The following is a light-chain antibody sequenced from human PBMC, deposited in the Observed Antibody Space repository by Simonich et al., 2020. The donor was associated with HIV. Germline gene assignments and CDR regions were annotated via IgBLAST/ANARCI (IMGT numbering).Light chain of an antibody. V-gene: IGKV1-39*01. Sequence: DIQMTQSPSSLSASLGDRVTITCRASQSINTYLNWYHHKPGKAPKLLIYAASSLQGGVPSRFSGSGSGTDFTLTISSLQPEDFATYYCQQSYITLPYTFGQGTKLEIK. J-gene: IGKJ2*01. CDR1: QSINTY. CDR2: AAS. CDR3: QQSYITLPYT.